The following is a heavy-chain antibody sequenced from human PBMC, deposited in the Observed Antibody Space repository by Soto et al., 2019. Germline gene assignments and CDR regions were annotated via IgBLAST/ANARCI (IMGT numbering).Heavy chain of an antibody. Sequence: ASVKVSCKASGYTFTSYAMHWVRQAPGQRLEWMGWINAGNGNTKYSQKFQGRVTITRDTSASTAYMELSSLRSEDTAVYYCARSGTTVTIIGYWGQGTLVPVSS. CDR2: INAGNGNT. CDR1: GYTFTSYA. D-gene: IGHD4-17*01. V-gene: IGHV1-3*01. J-gene: IGHJ4*02. CDR3: ARSGTTVTIIGY.